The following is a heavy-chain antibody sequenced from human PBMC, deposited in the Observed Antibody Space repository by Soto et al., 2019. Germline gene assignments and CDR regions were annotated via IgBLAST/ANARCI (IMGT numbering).Heavy chain of an antibody. Sequence: EVQLVESGGGLVQPGRSLRLSCAASGFIFDDYGMHWVRQAPGKGLEWVSSISWSSDNIDYADSVKGRFTISRDNAKDSLYLQMNSLSTEYTALYYCAKDGGDYNDYYPNWGQGTLVTVS. V-gene: IGHV3-9*01. D-gene: IGHD3-10*01. CDR2: ISWSSDNI. CDR1: GFIFDDYG. CDR3: AKDGGDYNDYYPN. J-gene: IGHJ4*02.